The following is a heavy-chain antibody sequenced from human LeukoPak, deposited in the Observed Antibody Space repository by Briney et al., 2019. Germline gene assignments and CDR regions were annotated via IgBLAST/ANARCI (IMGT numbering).Heavy chain of an antibody. J-gene: IGHJ4*02. CDR3: ARVVVAAIIDS. CDR1: GFTFSSYS. D-gene: IGHD2-15*01. CDR2: ISSSSSTI. V-gene: IGHV3-48*01. Sequence: PGGSLRLSCAASGFTFSSYSMNWVRQAPGKGLEWVSYISSSSSTIYYADSVKGRFTISRDNAKNSLYLQMNSLRAEDTAVYYCARVVVAAIIDSWGKGPLVTASS.